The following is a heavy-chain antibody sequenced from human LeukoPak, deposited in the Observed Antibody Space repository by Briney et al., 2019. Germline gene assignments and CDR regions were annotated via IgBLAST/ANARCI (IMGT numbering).Heavy chain of an antibody. D-gene: IGHD3-16*02. V-gene: IGHV3-30*18. Sequence: GGSLRLPCAASGFTFSSYGMHWVRQAPGKRLEWVAVISYDGSNKYYADSVKGRFTISRDNSKNTLYLQMNSLRAEDTAVYYCAKDRGREITFGGVIVYYFDYWGQGTLVTVSS. J-gene: IGHJ4*02. CDR1: GFTFSSYG. CDR2: ISYDGSNK. CDR3: AKDRGREITFGGVIVYYFDY.